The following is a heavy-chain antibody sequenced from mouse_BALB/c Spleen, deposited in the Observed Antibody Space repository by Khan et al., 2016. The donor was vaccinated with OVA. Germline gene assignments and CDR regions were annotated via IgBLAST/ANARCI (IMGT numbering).Heavy chain of an antibody. CDR3: ARSGTTVIAYWYFDV. D-gene: IGHD1-1*01. V-gene: IGHV3-1*02. CDR2: IHYSGTT. CDR1: GYSITSGYS. Sequence: EVQLQESGPDLVKPSQSLSLTCTVTGYSITSGYSWHWIRKFPGNKLEWMGYIHYSGTTNYNPSLKSRISITRDTSKNQFFLQLNSVTTEDTATYYCARSGTTVIAYWYFDVWGAGTTVTVSS. J-gene: IGHJ1*01.